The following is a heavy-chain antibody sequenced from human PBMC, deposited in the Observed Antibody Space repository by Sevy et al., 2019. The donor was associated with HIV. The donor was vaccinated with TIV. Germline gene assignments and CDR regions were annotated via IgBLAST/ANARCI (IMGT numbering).Heavy chain of an antibody. CDR2: LKGDGYGGTV. D-gene: IGHD6-13*01. V-gene: IGHV3-49*04. CDR1: GFTFGDYC. J-gene: IGHJ4*02. CDR3: TRWKAAQSIFDY. Sequence: GGSLRLSCTASGFTFGDYCMSWVRQAPGKGLEWVAFLKGDGYGGTVDHAGSVRGRFVISRDDSKTIAYLQMNDLKTEDTGVYYCTRWKAAQSIFDYWGQGALVTVSS.